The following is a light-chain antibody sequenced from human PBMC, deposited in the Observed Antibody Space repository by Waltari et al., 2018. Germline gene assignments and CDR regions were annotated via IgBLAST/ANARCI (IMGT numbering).Light chain of an antibody. Sequence: DLQMTQSPSSLSASVGNRVHLTCRASQSISSYLNWYHQKPGKAPEVLIFAASSLETGVPSRFSGGGSGTDFTLTISNLQPDDFGTYYCQQSYGAPYTFGQGTTLEI. V-gene: IGKV1-39*01. CDR1: QSISSY. J-gene: IGKJ2*01. CDR2: AAS. CDR3: QQSYGAPYT.